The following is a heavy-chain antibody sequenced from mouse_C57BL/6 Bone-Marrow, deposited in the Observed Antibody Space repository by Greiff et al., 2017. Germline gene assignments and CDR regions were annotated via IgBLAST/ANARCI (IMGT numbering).Heavy chain of an antibody. CDR2: IWTGGGT. D-gene: IGHD2-3*01. V-gene: IGHV2-9-1*01. CDR1: GFSLTSYA. CDR3: ARTGGYSYYYYAMDY. J-gene: IGHJ4*01. Sequence: VKLMESGPGLVAPSQSLSITCTVSGFSLTSYAISWVRQPPGKGLEWLGVIWTGGGTNYNSALKSRLSISKDNSKSQVFLKMNSLHTDDTARYYCARTGGYSYYYYAMDYWGQGTSVTVSS.